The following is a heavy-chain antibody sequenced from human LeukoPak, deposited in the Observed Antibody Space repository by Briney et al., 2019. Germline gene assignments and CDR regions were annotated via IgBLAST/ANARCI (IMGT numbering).Heavy chain of an antibody. V-gene: IGHV3-20*04. J-gene: IGHJ6*02. Sequence: GGSLRLSCAVSGFTFKDYGMHWVRQPPGKGLEWVCGINWNGGGTDYADSVKGRFTVSSDNVKNSLYLHLSSLRPEDTAVYYCAKHLIPTNTFIFYGLDVWGHGTTVTVSS. CDR1: GFTFKDYG. CDR3: AKHLIPTNTFIFYGLDV. D-gene: IGHD1-26*01. CDR2: INWNGGGT.